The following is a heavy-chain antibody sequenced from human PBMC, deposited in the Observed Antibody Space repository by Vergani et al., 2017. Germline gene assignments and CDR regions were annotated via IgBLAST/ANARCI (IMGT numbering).Heavy chain of an antibody. CDR1: GFTFIMHA. J-gene: IGHJ3*02. D-gene: IGHD6-19*01. CDR3: AKVGRSEVAGTFGAFYI. Sequence: EVQLLESGGDLVQPGGSLRLSCAASGFTFIMHAMSWVRQAPGKGLEWVSTLSASDRRTHYADSVKGRFTISRDNSKNTLFLLMNSLRPEDTAVYYCAKVGRSEVAGTFGAFYIWGQGTMVTVSS. CDR2: LSASDRRT. V-gene: IGHV3-23*01.